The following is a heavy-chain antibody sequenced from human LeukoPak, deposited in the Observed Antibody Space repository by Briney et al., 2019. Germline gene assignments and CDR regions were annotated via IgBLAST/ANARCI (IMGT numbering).Heavy chain of an antibody. J-gene: IGHJ4*02. V-gene: IGHV4-39*07. CDR3: ARDVAAAGNY. CDR2: VYYSGKT. D-gene: IGHD6-13*01. CDR1: GGSLITANFF. Sequence: SETLSLTCAVSGGSLITANFFWGWIRQPPGKGLEWIGSVYYSGKTYYNPSLKSRVSISVDTSKNQFSLKLSSVTAADTAVYYCARDVAAAGNYWGQGTLVTVSS.